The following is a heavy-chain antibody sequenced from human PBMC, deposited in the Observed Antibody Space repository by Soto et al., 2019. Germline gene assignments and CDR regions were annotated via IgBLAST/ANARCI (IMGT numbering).Heavy chain of an antibody. CDR3: AKDIRSSSSPYYYYGMAV. V-gene: IGHV3-43*01. D-gene: IGHD6-6*01. CDR1: GFTXDDYT. CDR2: ISWDGGST. Sequence: GGSLRLSCAASGFTXDDYTMHWVRQAPGKGLEWVSLISWDGGSTYYADSVKGRFTISRDNSKNSLYLQMNSLRTEDTALYYCAKDIRSSSSPYYYYGMAVRGQGTTVTVSS. J-gene: IGHJ6*02.